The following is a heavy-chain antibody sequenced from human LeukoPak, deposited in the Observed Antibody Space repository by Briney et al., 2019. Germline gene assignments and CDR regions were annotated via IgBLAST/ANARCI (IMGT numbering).Heavy chain of an antibody. CDR1: GGSISSYY. V-gene: IGHV4-59*01. Sequence: SETLSLTCTVSGGSISSYYWSWIRQPPGKGLEWIGYIYYSGSTNYNPSLKSRVTISVDTSKNQFSLRLSSVTAADTAVYYCARDRGEFDYWGQGTLVTVSS. CDR3: ARDRGEFDY. D-gene: IGHD2-21*01. CDR2: IYYSGST. J-gene: IGHJ4*02.